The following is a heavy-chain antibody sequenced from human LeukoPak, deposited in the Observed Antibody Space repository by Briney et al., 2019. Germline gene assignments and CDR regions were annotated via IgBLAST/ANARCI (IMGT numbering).Heavy chain of an antibody. V-gene: IGHV3-11*06. CDR3: ATSYFDSSGYLQYFDD. D-gene: IGHD3-22*01. Sequence: GGSLRLSCAASGFTFNDYHMSWIRQAPGKGLEWVACISSGNTYTDYADSVKGRFTISRDNPKKSLYLQMNSLRDEDTAVYYCATSYFDSSGYLQYFDDWGRGTLVSVSS. CDR1: GFTFNDYH. CDR2: ISSGNTYT. J-gene: IGHJ4*02.